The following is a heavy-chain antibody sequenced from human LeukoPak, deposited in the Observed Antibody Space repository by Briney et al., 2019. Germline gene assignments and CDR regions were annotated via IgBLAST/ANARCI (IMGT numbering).Heavy chain of an antibody. CDR1: GFTFSSYG. V-gene: IGHV3-33*01. J-gene: IGHJ4*02. CDR2: IWYDGSNK. Sequence: GGSLRLSCAASGFTFSSYGMHWVRQAPGKGLEWVAVIWYDGSNKYYAASVKGRFTISRDNSKNTLYLQMNSLRAEDTAVYYCARAAHYYYDSSGYFDYWGQGTLVTVSS. CDR3: ARAAHYYYDSSGYFDY. D-gene: IGHD3-22*01.